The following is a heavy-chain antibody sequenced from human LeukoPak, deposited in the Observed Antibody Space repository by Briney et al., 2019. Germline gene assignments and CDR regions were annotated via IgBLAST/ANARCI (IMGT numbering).Heavy chain of an antibody. V-gene: IGHV3-23*01. D-gene: IGHD5-24*01. CDR3: AKVAEMDTILGKFDN. CDR1: GFTSSSYA. Sequence: QTGGSLRLSCAASGFTSSSYAMSWVRQAPGKGLEWVSAISGNGARTYYADSVKGRFTISRDNSKNTLYLQMNSLRAEDTAVYYCAKVAEMDTILGKFDNWGQGTLVTVSS. J-gene: IGHJ5*02. CDR2: ISGNGART.